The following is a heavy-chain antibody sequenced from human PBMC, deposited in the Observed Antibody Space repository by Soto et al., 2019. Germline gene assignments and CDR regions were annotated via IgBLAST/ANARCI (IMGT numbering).Heavy chain of an antibody. Sequence: SETLSLTCGLYGGPFTNFYWSWIRQPPGKGLEWIGEINDSGNINHNPSLKSRVTMSVDTSKKQFSLKLTSVTAADTAVYYCASTGIAVAGTSDPWGQGTMVTVSS. D-gene: IGHD6-19*01. CDR1: GGPFTNFY. V-gene: IGHV4-34*01. J-gene: IGHJ5*02. CDR3: ASTGIAVAGTSDP. CDR2: INDSGNI.